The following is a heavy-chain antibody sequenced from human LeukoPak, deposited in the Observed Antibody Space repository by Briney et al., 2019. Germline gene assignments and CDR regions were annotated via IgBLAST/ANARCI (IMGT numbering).Heavy chain of an antibody. J-gene: IGHJ4*02. CDR3: ARDSPLGTDFDY. D-gene: IGHD1-1*01. V-gene: IGHV3-7*03. Sequence: GGSLRLSYAASGFTFSSYWMSWVRQAPGKGLEWVADIKQDGSEKYYVDSVKGRFTISRDNARNSLYLQMNSLRAKDTAVYYCARDSPLGTDFDYWGQGTLVTVSS. CDR1: GFTFSSYW. CDR2: IKQDGSEK.